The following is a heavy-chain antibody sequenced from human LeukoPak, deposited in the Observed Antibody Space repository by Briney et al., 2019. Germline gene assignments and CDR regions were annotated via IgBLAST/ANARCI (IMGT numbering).Heavy chain of an antibody. CDR1: GGSFSGYY. CDR3: ARDDYGGKPN. J-gene: IGHJ4*02. D-gene: IGHD4-23*01. Sequence: PSETLSLTCAVYGGSFSGYYWSWIRQPPGKGLEWIGEINHSGSTNYNPSLKSRVTISVDTSKNQFSLKLSSVTAADTAVYYCARDDYGGKPNWGQGTLVTVSS. CDR2: INHSGST. V-gene: IGHV4-34*01.